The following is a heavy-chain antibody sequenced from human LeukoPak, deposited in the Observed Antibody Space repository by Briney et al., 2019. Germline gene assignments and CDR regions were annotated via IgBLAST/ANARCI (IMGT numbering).Heavy chain of an antibody. CDR2: MYYSGST. V-gene: IGHV4-39*01. CDR1: GGSISSSSYY. CDR3: ARQDYDSSGYKWFDP. D-gene: IGHD3-22*01. J-gene: IGHJ5*02. Sequence: SETLSLTCTVSGGSISSSSYYWGWIRQPPGKGLEWIGSMYYSGSTYYNPSLKSRVTISVDASKNQFSLKLSSVTATDTAVYYCARQDYDSSGYKWFDPWSQGTLVTVSS.